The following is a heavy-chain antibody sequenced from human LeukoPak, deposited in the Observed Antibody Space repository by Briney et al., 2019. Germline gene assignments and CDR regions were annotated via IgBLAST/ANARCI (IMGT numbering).Heavy chain of an antibody. V-gene: IGHV1-69*13. CDR2: IIPIFGTA. D-gene: IGHD5-18*01. J-gene: IGHJ4*02. Sequence: AASVKVSCKASGGTFSSYAISWVRQAPGQGLEWMGGIIPIFGTANYAQKFQGRVTITADESTSTAYMELSSLRSEDTAVYYCARGGMVMSPFDYWGQGTLVTVSS. CDR1: GGTFSSYA. CDR3: ARGGMVMSPFDY.